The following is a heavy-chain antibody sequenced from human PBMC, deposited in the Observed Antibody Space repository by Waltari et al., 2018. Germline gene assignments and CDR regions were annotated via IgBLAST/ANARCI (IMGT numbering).Heavy chain of an antibody. D-gene: IGHD6-19*01. Sequence: EVQLLESGGGLVQPGGSLRLSCAASGFTFSSYAMSWVRQAPGRGLEWVSVISGSGGSTYYADSVKGRFTISRDNSKNTLYLQMNSLRAEDTAVYYCAKDQVAVASVDYWGQGTLVTVSS. V-gene: IGHV3-23*01. J-gene: IGHJ4*02. CDR3: AKDQVAVASVDY. CDR2: ISGSGGST. CDR1: GFTFSSYA.